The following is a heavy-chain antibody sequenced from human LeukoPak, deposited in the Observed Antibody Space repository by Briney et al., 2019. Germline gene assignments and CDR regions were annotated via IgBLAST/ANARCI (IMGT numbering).Heavy chain of an antibody. V-gene: IGHV1-18*01. CDR1: GYTFTSYG. Sequence: ASVKVSCKASGYTFTSYGISWVRQAPGQGLEWMGWISAYNGNTDYAQKLQGRVTMTTDTSTSTAYMELRSLRSDDTAVYYCARDWYYDILTGYRFDYWGQGTLVTVSS. CDR3: ARDWYYDILTGYRFDY. D-gene: IGHD3-9*01. CDR2: ISAYNGNT. J-gene: IGHJ4*02.